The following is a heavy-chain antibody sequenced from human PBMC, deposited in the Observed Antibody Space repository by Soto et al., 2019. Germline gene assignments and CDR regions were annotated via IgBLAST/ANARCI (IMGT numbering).Heavy chain of an antibody. CDR2: FSSSSSYI. J-gene: IGHJ4*02. CDR3: ARDLSSSWYSRQFDY. D-gene: IGHD6-13*01. CDR1: GFTFSSYS. V-gene: IGHV3-21*01. Sequence: EVQLVESGGGLVKPGGSLRLSCAASGFTFSSYSMNWVRQAPGKGLEWVSSFSSSSSYIYYADSVKGRFTISRDNAKNSMYMQMNSLRAEATAVYYCARDLSSSWYSRQFDYWGQGTLVTVSS.